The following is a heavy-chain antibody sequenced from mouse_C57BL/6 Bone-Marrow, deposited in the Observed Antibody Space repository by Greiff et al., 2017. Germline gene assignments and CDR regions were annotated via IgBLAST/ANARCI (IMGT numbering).Heavy chain of an antibody. CDR2: IHPTSGST. D-gene: IGHD2-14*01. Sequence: QVQLKQPGAELVKPGASVKLSCKASGYTFTSYWMHWVKQRPGQGLEWIGMIHPTSGSTNYNQKFKSKATLTVDKSSSTAYMQLSSLTSEDSAVYDGARRGVPLLDYWGQGTTLTVSS. CDR1: GYTFTSYW. V-gene: IGHV1-64*01. CDR3: ARRGVPLLDY. J-gene: IGHJ2*01.